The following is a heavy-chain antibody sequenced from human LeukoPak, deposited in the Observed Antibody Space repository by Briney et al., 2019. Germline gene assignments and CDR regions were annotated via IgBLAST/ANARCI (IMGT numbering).Heavy chain of an antibody. Sequence: QPGGSLRLSCAASGFTVSSNYMSWVRQAPGKGPEWVSVIYSGGSTYYADSVKGRFTISRDNSKNTLYLQMNSLRAEDTAVYYCARDGDYGDLGSFDYWGQGTLVTVSS. D-gene: IGHD4-17*01. CDR2: IYSGGST. V-gene: IGHV3-66*02. J-gene: IGHJ4*02. CDR1: GFTVSSNY. CDR3: ARDGDYGDLGSFDY.